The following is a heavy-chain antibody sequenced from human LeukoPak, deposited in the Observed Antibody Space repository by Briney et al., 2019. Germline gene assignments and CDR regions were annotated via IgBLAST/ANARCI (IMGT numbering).Heavy chain of an antibody. J-gene: IGHJ4*02. CDR1: GFTFSSYG. Sequence: GGTLRLSCAASGFTFSSYGMSWVRQAPGKGLEWVSAITDTGNTFYADSVKGRFTISRDNSRNTLYLQMNSLRAEDTAVYYCANWYYYENGAYWCWGQGTLVTVSS. CDR2: ITDTGNT. V-gene: IGHV3-23*01. D-gene: IGHD3-22*01. CDR3: ANWYYYENGAYWC.